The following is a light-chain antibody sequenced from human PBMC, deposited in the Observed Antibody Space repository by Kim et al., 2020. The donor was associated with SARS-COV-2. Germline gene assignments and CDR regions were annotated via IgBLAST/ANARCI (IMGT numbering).Light chain of an antibody. Sequence: GQSVPSSCTGTSSDVGGYNDGSWYQQHPGRAPKLMIYDVSQRPSGVPDRFSGSKSGNTASLTISGLQAEDEADYYCCSYAGSYTWVFGGGTQLTVL. CDR3: CSYAGSYTWV. CDR2: DVS. CDR1: SSDVGGYND. J-gene: IGLJ3*02. V-gene: IGLV2-11*01.